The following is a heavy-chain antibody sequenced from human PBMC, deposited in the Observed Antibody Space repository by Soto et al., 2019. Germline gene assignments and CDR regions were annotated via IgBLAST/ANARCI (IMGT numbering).Heavy chain of an antibody. J-gene: IGHJ4*02. CDR1: GVSFSWYW. Sequence: DVQLVESGGGLVQPGGSLRLSCAASGVSFSWYWMSWVRQAPGKGLEWVANIKGDGSDTYYLDSVRGRFTISRDNAKNSLYLQMNSLRAEDTAVYYCARGGRPVSWGQGTRVTVSS. V-gene: IGHV3-7*01. CDR3: ARGGRPVS. CDR2: IKGDGSDT. D-gene: IGHD6-6*01.